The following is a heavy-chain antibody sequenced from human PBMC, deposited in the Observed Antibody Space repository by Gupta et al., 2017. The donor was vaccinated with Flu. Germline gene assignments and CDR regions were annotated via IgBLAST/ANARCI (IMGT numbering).Heavy chain of an antibody. CDR1: GGTFSSYT. J-gene: IGHJ5*02. CDR3: ARSRHRGWLAP. V-gene: IGHV1-69*02. Sequence: QVQLVQSGAEVKNPGSSVKVSCKASGGTFSSYTISWVRQAPGQGLEWMGRIITILGIANDAEKFQGRVTISADKASLRSYMELGRMRAEDRAVYYCARSRHRGWLAPGGQGTLVTVCS. CDR2: IITILGIA. D-gene: IGHD3-16*01.